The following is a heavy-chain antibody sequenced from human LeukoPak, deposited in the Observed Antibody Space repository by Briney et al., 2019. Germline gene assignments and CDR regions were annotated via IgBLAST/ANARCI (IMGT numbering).Heavy chain of an antibody. V-gene: IGHV3-23*01. Sequence: GGSLRLSCAASGFPFSSYAMNWLRQAPGKGLEWVSVIGGGGGSTQYADSVKGRFTISRDNSKNTLYLQMNSLRAEDTAVYYCARTEGGDYALYFDYWGQGTLVTVSS. CDR3: ARTEGGDYALYFDY. CDR1: GFPFSSYA. CDR2: IGGGGGST. D-gene: IGHD4-17*01. J-gene: IGHJ4*02.